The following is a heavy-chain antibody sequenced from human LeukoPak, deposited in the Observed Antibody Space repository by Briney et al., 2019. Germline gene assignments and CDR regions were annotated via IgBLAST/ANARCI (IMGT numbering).Heavy chain of an antibody. V-gene: IGHV3-7*03. CDR3: ARDNGELYSSGWYAYFDY. Sequence: QPGGSLRLSCAASGFTFSSYWMSWVRQAPGKGLEWVANIKQDGSEKYYVDSVKGRFTISRDNAENSLYLQMNSLGAEDTAVYYCARDNGELYSSGWYAYFDYWGQGTLVTVSS. CDR1: GFTFSSYW. D-gene: IGHD6-19*01. CDR2: IKQDGSEK. J-gene: IGHJ4*02.